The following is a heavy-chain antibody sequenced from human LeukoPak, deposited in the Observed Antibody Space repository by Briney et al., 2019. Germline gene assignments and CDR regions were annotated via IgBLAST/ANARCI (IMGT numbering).Heavy chain of an antibody. V-gene: IGHV1-2*02. Sequence: ASVKVSCKASGYTFTGYYMHWVRQAPGQGLEWMGWINPNSGGTNYAQKFQGRVTMTRDTSISTAYMELSRLRSDDTAVYYCAREALRCYYDSSGFDPWGQGTLVTVSS. CDR2: INPNSGGT. J-gene: IGHJ5*02. D-gene: IGHD3-22*01. CDR1: GYTFTGYY. CDR3: AREALRCYYDSSGFDP.